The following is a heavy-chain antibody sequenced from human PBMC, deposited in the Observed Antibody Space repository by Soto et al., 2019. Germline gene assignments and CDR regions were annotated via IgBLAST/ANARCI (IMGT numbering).Heavy chain of an antibody. D-gene: IGHD2-2*01. V-gene: IGHV1-69*13. Sequence: ASVKVSCKASGGTFSSYAISWVRQAPGQGLEWMGGIIPIFGTANYAQKFQGRVTITAGESTSTAYMELSSLRSEDTAVYYCARYCSSTSCYSVSGYYYYYGMDVWGQGTTVTVSS. CDR3: ARYCSSTSCYSVSGYYYYYGMDV. CDR2: IIPIFGTA. J-gene: IGHJ6*02. CDR1: GGTFSSYA.